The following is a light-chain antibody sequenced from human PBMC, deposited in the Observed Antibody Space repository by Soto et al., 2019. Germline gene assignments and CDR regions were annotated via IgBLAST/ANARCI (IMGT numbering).Light chain of an antibody. CDR2: DAS. V-gene: IGKV1-5*01. CDR1: QSISSW. CDR3: QQYNSWWT. Sequence: DIQMTQSPSTLSASVGDRVTITCRASQSISSWLAWYQQKPGKAPKLLIYDASSLESGVPSRSSGSGSGTEFTLTISSLQPDDFATYYCQQYNSWWTFGQGTKV. J-gene: IGKJ1*01.